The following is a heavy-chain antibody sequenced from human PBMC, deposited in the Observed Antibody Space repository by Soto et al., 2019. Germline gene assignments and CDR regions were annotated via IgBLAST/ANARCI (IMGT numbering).Heavy chain of an antibody. CDR3: AGLTYYDFWSGYSSSGGRYAFDI. Sequence: QVQLQQWGAGLLKPSETLSLTCAVYGGSFSGYYWSWIRQPPGKGLEWIGEINHSGSTNYNPSLKSRVTISVDTSKNQFSLKLSSMTAADTAVYYCAGLTYYDFWSGYSSSGGRYAFDIWGQGTMVTVSS. CDR2: INHSGST. J-gene: IGHJ3*02. CDR1: GGSFSGYY. D-gene: IGHD3-3*01. V-gene: IGHV4-34*01.